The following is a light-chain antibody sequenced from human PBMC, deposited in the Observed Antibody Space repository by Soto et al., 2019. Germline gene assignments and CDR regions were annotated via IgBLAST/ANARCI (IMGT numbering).Light chain of an antibody. V-gene: IGKV1-5*01. CDR2: HAS. Sequence: DSQMTQSPSTLSASVGDRVTISCRASQSISNWLAWYQQKAVTAPKLLIYHASTWESGVPSRFSGSGSGTEFTLTISGLQPDDFATYYCQQYNTCSWTFGQGTKVDI. CDR1: QSISNW. J-gene: IGKJ1*01. CDR3: QQYNTCSWT.